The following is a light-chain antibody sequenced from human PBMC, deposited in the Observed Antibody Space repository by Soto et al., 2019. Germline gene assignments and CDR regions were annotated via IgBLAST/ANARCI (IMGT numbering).Light chain of an antibody. J-gene: IGLJ2*01. Sequence: QSALTQPPSASGSLGQSVTISCTGSSTDVGGYNYVSWYQQYPGKAPRLMIYEVNKRPSGVPDRFSGSKSGKTASLTVSGLQAEDEADYYCRSYEGSSNLVFGGGTKLTVL. V-gene: IGLV2-8*01. CDR1: STDVGGYNY. CDR2: EVN. CDR3: RSYEGSSNLV.